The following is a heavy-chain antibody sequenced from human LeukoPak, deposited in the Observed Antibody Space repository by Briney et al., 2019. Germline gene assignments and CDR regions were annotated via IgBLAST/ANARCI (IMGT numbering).Heavy chain of an antibody. J-gene: IGHJ4*02. CDR1: GGSISSYY. Sequence: SETLSLTCTVSGGSISSYYWGWIRQPAGKGLEWIGRIYTSGSTNYNPSLKSRVTMSVDTSKNQFSLKLSSVTAADTAVYYCARDLWALRGWYFDYWGQGTLVTVSS. CDR3: ARDLWALRGWYFDY. V-gene: IGHV4-4*07. CDR2: IYTSGST. D-gene: IGHD3-10*01.